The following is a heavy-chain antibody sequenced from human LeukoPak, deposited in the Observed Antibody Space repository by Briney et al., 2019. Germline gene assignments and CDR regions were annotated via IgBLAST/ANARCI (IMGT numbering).Heavy chain of an antibody. D-gene: IGHD6-13*01. Sequence: SETLSLTCAVYGGSFSGYYWSWIRQPPGKGLEWIGEINHSGSTNYNPSLKSRVTISVDTSKNQFSLKLSSVTAADTAVYYRAGPLQPRIAAAGLGYWGQGTLVTVSS. V-gene: IGHV4-34*01. CDR2: INHSGST. J-gene: IGHJ4*02. CDR1: GGSFSGYY. CDR3: AGPLQPRIAAAGLGY.